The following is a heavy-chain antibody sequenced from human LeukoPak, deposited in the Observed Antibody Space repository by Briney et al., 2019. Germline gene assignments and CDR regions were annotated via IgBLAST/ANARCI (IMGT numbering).Heavy chain of an antibody. CDR3: ARGGGTRVYYFDY. D-gene: IGHD1-1*01. CDR1: GYTLTNFG. Sequence: GASVKVSCKASGYTLTNFGVAWVRQAPGQGLEWMAWISAYNGNPNYAQKFQGRVTMTTDTSTSTAYMELRNLTSDETAVYFCARGGGTRVYYFDYWGQGTLVTVSS. V-gene: IGHV1-18*01. CDR2: ISAYNGNP. J-gene: IGHJ4*02.